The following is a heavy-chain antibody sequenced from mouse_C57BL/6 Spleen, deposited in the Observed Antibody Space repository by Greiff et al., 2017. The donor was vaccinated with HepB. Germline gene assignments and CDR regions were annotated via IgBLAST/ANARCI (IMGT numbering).Heavy chain of an antibody. V-gene: IGHV7-1*01. J-gene: IGHJ1*03. CDR3: AREAWYFDV. CDR2: IRNKANDYTT. Sequence: EVKLVESGGGLVQSGRSLRLSCATSGFTFSDFYMEWVRQAPGKGLEWIAAIRNKANDYTTEYSASVKGRFIVSRDTSQSILYPQMNALGAEDTALYYCAREAWYFDVWGTGTTVTVSS. CDR1: GFTFSDFY.